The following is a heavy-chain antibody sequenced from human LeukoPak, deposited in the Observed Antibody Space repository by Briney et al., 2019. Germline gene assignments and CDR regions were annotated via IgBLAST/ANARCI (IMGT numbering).Heavy chain of an antibody. CDR1: GYHFTTYW. J-gene: IGHJ4*02. D-gene: IGHD5-12*01. Sequence: GEALQISCQGSGYHFTTYWIGWARQLPGKGLEWMGIIYPGDSDTRYSPSFQGQVTMSADKSISTPYLQWSSLKASDPALYYCARGDVATLDYGGQGTLVTVSS. CDR2: IYPGDSDT. CDR3: ARGDVATLDY. V-gene: IGHV5-51*01.